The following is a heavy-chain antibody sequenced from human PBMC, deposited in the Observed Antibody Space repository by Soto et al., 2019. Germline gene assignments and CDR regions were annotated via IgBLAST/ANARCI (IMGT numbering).Heavy chain of an antibody. CDR3: ARGEYSSSWYIWFDP. Sequence: GASRKVSCKASGYTFTGYYMNWVRQAPGQGLEWMGWINPNSGGTSYAQKFQGRITMTGDTSISTAYMELSRLRSDDTAVYYCARGEYSSSWYIWFDPWRQGTLFTVSS. D-gene: IGHD6-13*01. CDR1: GYTFTGYY. V-gene: IGHV1-2*02. J-gene: IGHJ5*02. CDR2: INPNSGGT.